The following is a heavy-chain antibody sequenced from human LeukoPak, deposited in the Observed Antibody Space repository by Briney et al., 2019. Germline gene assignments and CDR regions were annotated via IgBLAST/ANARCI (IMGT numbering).Heavy chain of an antibody. Sequence: PSETLSLTCTVSGGSISTSNYCWGWIRQPPGKGLEWIGSISYSGSTYYNPSLKSRVTISVDTSKNQFSLKVTSVTAADTDVLWHGCHYVGVRTVSASYYYYGLDVWGQGTTVTVSS. V-gene: IGHV4-39*01. CDR1: GGSISTSNYC. CDR3: GCHYVGVRTVSASYYYYGLDV. CDR2: ISYSGST. D-gene: IGHD2-8*01. J-gene: IGHJ6*02.